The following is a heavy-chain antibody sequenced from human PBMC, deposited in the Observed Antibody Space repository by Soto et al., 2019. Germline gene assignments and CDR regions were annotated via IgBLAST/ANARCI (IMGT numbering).Heavy chain of an antibody. CDR1: GYTFTSYY. V-gene: IGHV1-46*01. J-gene: IGHJ6*02. D-gene: IGHD2-15*01. Sequence: EASVKVSCKASGYTFTSYYMHWVRQAPGQGLEWMGIINPSGGSTSYAQKFQGRVTMTRDTSTSTVYMELSSLRSEDTAVYYCARDRGRCSGGSCYSFYYYYGMDVWGQGTTVTVSS. CDR3: ARDRGRCSGGSCYSFYYYYGMDV. CDR2: INPSGGST.